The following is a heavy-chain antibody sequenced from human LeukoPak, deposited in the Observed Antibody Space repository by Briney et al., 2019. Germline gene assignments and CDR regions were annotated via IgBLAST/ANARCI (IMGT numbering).Heavy chain of an antibody. V-gene: IGHV1-24*01. Sequence: ASVTVSCKVSGYTLTELSMHWVRQAPGKGLEWMGGFDPEDGETIYAQKFQGRVTMTEDTSTDTAYMELSSLRSEDTAVYYCATEGVGATTWSENWFDPWGQGTLVTVSS. J-gene: IGHJ5*02. CDR3: ATEGVGATTWSENWFDP. D-gene: IGHD1-26*01. CDR2: FDPEDGET. CDR1: GYTLTELS.